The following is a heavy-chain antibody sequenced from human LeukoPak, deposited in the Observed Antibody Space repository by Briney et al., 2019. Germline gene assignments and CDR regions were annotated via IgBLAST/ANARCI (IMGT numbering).Heavy chain of an antibody. CDR1: GFNFGTYA. CDR3: ATESTLSN. Sequence: GGSLRLSCAASGFNFGTYAMDWVRQAPGKGLEWVGDISYDGGYQSYAVSVRGRFTISRDNSKNTLYLQMNSLRDEDAAVYYCATESTLSNWGRGTLVTVSS. J-gene: IGHJ4*02. V-gene: IGHV3-30*04. CDR2: ISYDGGYQ.